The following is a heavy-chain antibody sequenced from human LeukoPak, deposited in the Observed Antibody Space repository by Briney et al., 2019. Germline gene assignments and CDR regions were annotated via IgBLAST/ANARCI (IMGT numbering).Heavy chain of an antibody. CDR1: GCTFDDYT. V-gene: IGHV3-43*01. CDR3: ARPLFGDCYGLFDY. CDR2: ISSDGSDT. D-gene: IGHD2-21*02. J-gene: IGHJ4*02. Sequence: PGGSLRLSCAASGCTFDDYTMHWVRQAPGKGLEWVSLISSDGSDTTYADSVRGRFTISRDNSKKSLYLQMNSLRTHDTALYYCARPLFGDCYGLFDYWGQGALVTV.